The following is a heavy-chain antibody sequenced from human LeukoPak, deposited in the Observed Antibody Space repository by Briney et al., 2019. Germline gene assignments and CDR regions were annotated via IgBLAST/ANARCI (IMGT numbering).Heavy chain of an antibody. CDR1: GYSFTTYW. Sequence: GESLKISCKGSGYSFTTYWIAWVRQMPGKGLEWMGIIHPGDSDTRYSPSFQGQVTISADKSTSTAYLQWSSLKASDTAIYYCARRPPNYYDSSGYSVFGYWGQGILVTVSS. CDR3: ARRPPNYYDSSGYSVFGY. CDR2: IHPGDSDT. D-gene: IGHD3-22*01. J-gene: IGHJ4*02. V-gene: IGHV5-51*01.